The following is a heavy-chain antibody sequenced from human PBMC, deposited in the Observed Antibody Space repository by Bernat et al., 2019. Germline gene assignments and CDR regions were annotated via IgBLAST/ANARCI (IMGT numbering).Heavy chain of an antibody. Sequence: QVQLVESGGGVVQPGRSLSLPCAASGFTFSSYGMHWVRQAPGKGLEWVAVIWYDGSNKYYADSVKGRFTSSRDNSKNTLYLQMNSLRAEDTAVYYWARDQEKYYYDSSGYSGYYYGMDVWGQGTTVTVSS. CDR2: IWYDGSNK. D-gene: IGHD3-22*01. J-gene: IGHJ6*02. CDR3: ARDQEKYYYDSSGYSGYYYGMDV. CDR1: GFTFSSYG. V-gene: IGHV3-33*01.